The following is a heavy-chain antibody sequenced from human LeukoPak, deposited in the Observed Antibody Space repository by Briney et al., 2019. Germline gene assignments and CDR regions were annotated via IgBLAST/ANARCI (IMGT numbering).Heavy chain of an antibody. CDR2: IIPILGIA. V-gene: IGHV1-69*04. CDR1: RGTFSSYA. D-gene: IGHD4-17*01. Sequence: SVKVSFKASRGTFSSYAISWVRQAPGQGLEWMGRIIPILGIANYAQKFQGRVTITADKSTSTAYMELSSLRSEDTAVYYCARDLTNTVTTAYWGEGTLVTVSS. J-gene: IGHJ4*02. CDR3: ARDLTNTVTTAY.